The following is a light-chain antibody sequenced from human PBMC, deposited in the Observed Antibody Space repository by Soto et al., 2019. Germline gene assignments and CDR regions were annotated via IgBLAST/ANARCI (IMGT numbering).Light chain of an antibody. CDR3: MPATHWPRT. CDR2: KVS. CDR1: QSLLYSDGNTY. Sequence: DVVMTQSPLSLPVTLGQPASISFRSSQSLLYSDGNTYLNWFHQRPGQSPRRLIYKVSIGDSGVQAGFSGAGSGTDLTLSISSVEADDVGIYYCMPATHWPRTFGQGTGLDIK. J-gene: IGKJ1*01. V-gene: IGKV2-30*01.